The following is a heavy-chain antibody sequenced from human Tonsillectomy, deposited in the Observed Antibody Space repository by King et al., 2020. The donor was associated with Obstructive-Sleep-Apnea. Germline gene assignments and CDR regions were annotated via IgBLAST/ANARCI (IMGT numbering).Heavy chain of an antibody. CDR3: ARVEVVGAYFDY. CDR1: GVSFSIYS. V-gene: IGHV3-21*01. D-gene: IGHD2-15*01. CDR2: ISTSSSYI. Sequence: VQLVESGGGLVKPGGSLRLSCAASGVSFSIYSMIWVRQAPGKGLEWVSSISTSSSYIHYADSIKGRFTISRDDAKNSLFLQMNSLRAEDTAVYYCARVEVVGAYFDYWGQGALVTVSA. J-gene: IGHJ4*02.